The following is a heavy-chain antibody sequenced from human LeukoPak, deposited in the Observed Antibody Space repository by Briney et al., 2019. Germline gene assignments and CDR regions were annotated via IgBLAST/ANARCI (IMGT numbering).Heavy chain of an antibody. J-gene: IGHJ6*02. CDR2: IYYSGST. V-gene: IGHV4-31*03. D-gene: IGHD3-22*01. Sequence: NPSETLSLTCTVSGGSISSGGYYWSWIRQHPGKGPEWIGYIYYSGSTYYNPSLKSRVTISVDTSKNQFSLKLSSVTAADTAVYYCARDRMIPPDYGMDVWGQGTTVTVSS. CDR1: GGSISSGGYY. CDR3: ARDRMIPPDYGMDV.